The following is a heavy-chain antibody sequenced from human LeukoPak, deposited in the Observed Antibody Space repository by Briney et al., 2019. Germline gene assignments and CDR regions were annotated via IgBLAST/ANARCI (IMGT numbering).Heavy chain of an antibody. CDR3: ASGPTPGVAAAADY. D-gene: IGHD6-13*01. J-gene: IGHJ4*02. CDR1: GFTFSGYS. Sequence: GGSLRLSCAASGFTFSGYSMHWVRQAPGKGLEWISYITTTSSTTYYSDSVEGRFTISRDNARNSLYLQMNSLRAEDTAVYYCASGPTPGVAAAADYWGQGTLVTVSS. V-gene: IGHV3-48*01. CDR2: ITTTSSTT.